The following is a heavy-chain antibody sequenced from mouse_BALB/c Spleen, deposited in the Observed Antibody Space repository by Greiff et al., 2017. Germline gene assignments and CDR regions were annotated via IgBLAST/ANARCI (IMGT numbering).Heavy chain of an antibody. D-gene: IGHD2-14*01. J-gene: IGHJ3*01. CDR1: GFNIKDTY. V-gene: IGHV14-3*02. Sequence: VQLKESGAELVKPGASVKLSCTASGFNIKDTYMHWVKQRPEQGLEWIGRIDPANGNTKYDPKFQGKATITADTSSNTAYLQLSSLTSEDTAVYYCARGRYETFAYWGQGTLVTVSA. CDR2: IDPANGNT. CDR3: ARGRYETFAY.